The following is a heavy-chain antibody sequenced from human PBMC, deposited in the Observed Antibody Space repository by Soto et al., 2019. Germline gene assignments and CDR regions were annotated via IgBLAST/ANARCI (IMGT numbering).Heavy chain of an antibody. CDR1: GGSISSGDYY. D-gene: IGHD4-17*01. CDR3: ARDRDYGDYNGGWFDP. CDR2: IYYSGST. V-gene: IGHV4-30-4*01. J-gene: IGHJ5*02. Sequence: QVQLQESGPGLVKPSQTLSLTCTVSGGSISSGDYYWSWIRQPPGKGLEWIVYIYYSGSTYYNPYRNSGVTKSVETSKYHYSLKLRSVTAADTAVYYCARDRDYGDYNGGWFDPWGQGTLVTVSS.